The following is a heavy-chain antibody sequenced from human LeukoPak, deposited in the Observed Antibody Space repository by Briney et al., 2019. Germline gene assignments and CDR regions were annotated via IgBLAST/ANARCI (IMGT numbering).Heavy chain of an antibody. V-gene: IGHV4-39*01. D-gene: IGHD3-3*01. CDR1: GDSIRSNNYY. J-gene: IGHJ4*02. CDR3: QSRFLEWLLDY. CDR2: IYDTGST. Sequence: SETLSLTCTVSGDSIRSNNYYWGWLRQPPGKGLEWIGSIYDTGSTFYNPSLKSRVIISVDTSKNQFSLKLSSVTAADTAVYYCQSRFLEWLLDYWGQGTLVTVSS.